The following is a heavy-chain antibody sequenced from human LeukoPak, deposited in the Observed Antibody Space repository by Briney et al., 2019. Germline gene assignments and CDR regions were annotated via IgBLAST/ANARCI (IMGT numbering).Heavy chain of an antibody. V-gene: IGHV3-48*01. CDR1: GFTFSSYS. D-gene: IGHD5-18*01. Sequence: GGSLRLFCAASGFTFSSYSMNWVRESPGKGREGVSYISSSSSTIYYADSVKGRFTISRDNAKHSLYLLMNSLRAEDTAVYYCARAGYSYGYYFDYWGQGTLVTVSS. J-gene: IGHJ4*02. CDR3: ARAGYSYGYYFDY. CDR2: ISSSSSTI.